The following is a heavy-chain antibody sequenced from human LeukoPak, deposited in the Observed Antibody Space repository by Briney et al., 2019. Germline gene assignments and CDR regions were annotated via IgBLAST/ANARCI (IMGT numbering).Heavy chain of an antibody. V-gene: IGHV3-48*03. CDR2: ISGSGDTM. J-gene: IGHJ1*01. CDR3: ARVGSPQYFQD. Sequence: GGSLRLSCAASGFTFSSYEMNWVRQAPGEGLECVSYISGSGDTMYYADSVKGRFTISRDNAKNSLYLQMNSLRAEDTAVYFCARVGSPQYFQDWGQGTLVTVSS. D-gene: IGHD3-16*01. CDR1: GFTFSSYE.